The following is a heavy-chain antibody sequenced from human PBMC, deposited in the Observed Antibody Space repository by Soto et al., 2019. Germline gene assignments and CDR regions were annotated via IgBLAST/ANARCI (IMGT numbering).Heavy chain of an antibody. V-gene: IGHV1-18*01. CDR3: ARVWYGDYKPDANYYYYRMDV. CDR1: GYTFTSYG. D-gene: IGHD4-17*01. CDR2: ISAYNGNT. J-gene: IGHJ6*02. Sequence: ASVKVSCKASGYTFTSYGISWVRQAPGQGLDWMGWISAYNGNTNYAQKLQGRVTMTTDTSTSTAYMELRSLRSDDAAVYYCARVWYGDYKPDANYYYYRMDVWGQGTTVTVSS.